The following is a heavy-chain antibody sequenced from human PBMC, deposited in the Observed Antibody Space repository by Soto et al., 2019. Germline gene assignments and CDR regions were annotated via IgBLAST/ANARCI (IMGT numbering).Heavy chain of an antibody. Sequence: PSETLSLTCTVSGASVRSGDYYWTWIRQPPGKELEWIGYIYHSGNTNYNPSLKSRVTISVDKSKNQFSLKLSSVTAADTAVYYCARALSAAGDYWGQGTLVTVSS. CDR2: IYHSGNT. CDR3: ARALSAAGDY. J-gene: IGHJ4*02. V-gene: IGHV4-61*08. CDR1: GASVRSGDYY. D-gene: IGHD6-13*01.